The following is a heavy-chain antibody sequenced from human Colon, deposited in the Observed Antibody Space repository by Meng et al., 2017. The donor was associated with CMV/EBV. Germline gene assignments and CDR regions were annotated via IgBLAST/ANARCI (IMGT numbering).Heavy chain of an antibody. CDR1: GFTFHDYG. D-gene: IGHD2-2*01. J-gene: IGHJ6*02. CDR2: INWNGENI. CDR3: ARAISAARRNYFGMDV. V-gene: IGHV3-20*04. Sequence: GRSLRLSCEASGFTFHDYGMSWVRQVPGRGLEWVSGINWNGENIGYAESVKGRFTVSSDSAGKSLYLQMNSLTVEDTALYYCARAISAARRNYFGMDVWGRGTTVTVSS.